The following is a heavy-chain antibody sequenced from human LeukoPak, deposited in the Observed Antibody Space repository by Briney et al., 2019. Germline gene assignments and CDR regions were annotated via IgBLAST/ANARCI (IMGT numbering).Heavy chain of an antibody. CDR2: IIPIFGTA. D-gene: IGHD3-22*01. CDR1: GGTFSSYA. V-gene: IGHV1-69*05. CDR3: ARVWRDYYDSSGYYEY. Sequence: GASVKVSCKASGGTFSSYAISWVRQAPGQGLEWMRRIIPIFGTANYAQKFQGRVTITTDESTSTAYMELSSLRSEDTAVYYCARVWRDYYDSSGYYEYWGQGTLVTVSS. J-gene: IGHJ4*02.